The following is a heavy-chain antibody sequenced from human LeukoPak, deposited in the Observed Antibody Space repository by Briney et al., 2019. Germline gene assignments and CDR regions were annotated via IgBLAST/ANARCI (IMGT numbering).Heavy chain of an antibody. CDR2: ICAYNGNT. CDR3: ARDRITMVRGVITTPRLFDY. CDR1: LYTFTSYG. Sequence: ASVTVSFKASLYTFTSYGISGVRQAPGQGLDGVGRICAYNGNTNYAQKLQGRVTMTTDTSTSTAYMELRSLRSDDTAVYYCARDRITMVRGVITTPRLFDYWGQGTLVTVSS. J-gene: IGHJ4*02. D-gene: IGHD3-10*01. V-gene: IGHV1-18*01.